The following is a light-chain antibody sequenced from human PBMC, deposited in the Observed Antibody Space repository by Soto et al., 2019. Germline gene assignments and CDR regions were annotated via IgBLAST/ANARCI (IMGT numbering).Light chain of an antibody. Sequence: DIVLTQSPGTLSLSPGERATLSCRASQSVGSIYLAWYQQKPGQAPRLLIHGASNRASGIPDRFSGSGSGTDFTLTISRLEPEDFAVYYCQQYGSSSTFGQGTRLEIK. CDR2: GAS. J-gene: IGKJ5*01. V-gene: IGKV3-20*01. CDR3: QQYGSSST. CDR1: QSVGSIY.